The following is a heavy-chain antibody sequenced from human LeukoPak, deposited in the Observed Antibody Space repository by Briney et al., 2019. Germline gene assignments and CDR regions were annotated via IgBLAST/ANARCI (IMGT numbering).Heavy chain of an antibody. CDR2: IYTSGST. Sequence: SETLSLTCTVSGGSISSYYWSWIRQPAGKGLEWIGRIYTSGSTNYNPSLKSRVTMSVDTSKNQFSLKLSSVTAADTAVYYCARDRGYSGMYYYGMDVWGQGTTVTVSS. CDR1: GGSISSYY. J-gene: IGHJ6*02. D-gene: IGHD5-12*01. CDR3: ARDRGYSGMYYYGMDV. V-gene: IGHV4-4*07.